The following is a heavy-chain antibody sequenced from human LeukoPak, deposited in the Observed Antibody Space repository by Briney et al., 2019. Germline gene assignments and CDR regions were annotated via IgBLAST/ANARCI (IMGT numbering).Heavy chain of an antibody. D-gene: IGHD5-18*01. CDR1: GGTFSSYA. V-gene: IGHV1-69*04. Sequence: SVKVSCKASGGTFSSYAISWVRQAPGQGLEWMGRIIPILGITNYAQKFQGRVTITADKSTSTAYMELSSLRSEDTAVYYCARDGRLSGYSYGYLDYWGQGTLVTVSS. CDR2: IIPILGIT. CDR3: ARDGRLSGYSYGYLDY. J-gene: IGHJ4*02.